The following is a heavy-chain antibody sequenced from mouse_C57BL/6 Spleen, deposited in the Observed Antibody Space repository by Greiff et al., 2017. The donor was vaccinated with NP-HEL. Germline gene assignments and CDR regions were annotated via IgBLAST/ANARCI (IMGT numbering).Heavy chain of an antibody. Sequence: QVQLQQSGAELARPGASVKLSCKASGYTFTSYGISWVKQRTGQGLEWIGEIYPRSGNTYYNEKFKGKATLTADKSSSTAYMELRSLTSEDSAVYFCAREFITTVVPYFDYWGQGTTLTVSS. D-gene: IGHD1-1*01. CDR3: AREFITTVVPYFDY. CDR2: IYPRSGNT. V-gene: IGHV1-81*01. J-gene: IGHJ2*01. CDR1: GYTFTSYG.